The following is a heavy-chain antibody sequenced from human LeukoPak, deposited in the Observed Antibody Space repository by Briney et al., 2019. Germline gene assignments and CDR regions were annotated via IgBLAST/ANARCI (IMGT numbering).Heavy chain of an antibody. CDR1: GYSFTNYE. J-gene: IGHJ5*02. V-gene: IGHV1-8*02. CDR2: MNPNSGNT. Sequence: ASVKVSCKASGYSFTNYEINWVRQATGQGLEYMGWMNPNSGNTGYAQKFQGRVTMTRNTSISTAYMELSSLRSEDTAVYYCARSRFGELAWFDPWGQGTLVTVSS. D-gene: IGHD3-10*01. CDR3: ARSRFGELAWFDP.